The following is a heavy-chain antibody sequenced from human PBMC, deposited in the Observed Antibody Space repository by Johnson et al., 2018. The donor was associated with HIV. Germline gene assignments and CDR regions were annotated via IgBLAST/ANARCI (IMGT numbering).Heavy chain of an antibody. Sequence: VQLVESGGALVQPGGSLRLSCAASGFTFSSYAMSWVRQAPGKGLEWVSYISSRGSTIYYADSVKGRFTISRDNAKNALYLQMKSLRAEDTAVYYCARDDLGNPFSSYDAFDIWGQGTMVTVSS. D-gene: IGHD6-13*01. CDR3: ARDDLGNPFSSYDAFDI. CDR2: ISSRGSTI. V-gene: IGHV3-48*04. CDR1: GFTFSSYA. J-gene: IGHJ3*02.